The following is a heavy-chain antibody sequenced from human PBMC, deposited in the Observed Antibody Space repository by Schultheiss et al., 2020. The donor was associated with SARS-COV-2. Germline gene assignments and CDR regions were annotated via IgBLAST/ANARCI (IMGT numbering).Heavy chain of an antibody. J-gene: IGHJ6*02. Sequence: SETLSLTCTVSGGAISSGGYYWSWIRQHPGKGLEWIAYIYYSGSTYYNPSLKSRVTISVDTSKNQFSLKLSSVTAADTAVYYCARDRWYYDSSGYYYYYYGMDVWGQGTTVTVSS. CDR3: ARDRWYYDSSGYYYYYYGMDV. CDR2: IYYSGST. D-gene: IGHD3-22*01. V-gene: IGHV4-31*03. CDR1: GGAISSGGYY.